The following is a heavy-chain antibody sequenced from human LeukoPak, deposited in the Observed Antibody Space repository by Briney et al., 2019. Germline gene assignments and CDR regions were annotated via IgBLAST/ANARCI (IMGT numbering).Heavy chain of an antibody. D-gene: IGHD3-10*01. Sequence: SETLSLTCAVYGGSFSGYYWSWIRQPPGKGLEWIGEINHSGSTNYNPSLKSRVTISVDTSKNQFSLKLSSVTAADTAVYYCAREVLWFGELLYVLDYWGQGTLVTVSS. CDR2: INHSGST. V-gene: IGHV4-34*01. CDR1: GGSFSGYY. CDR3: AREVLWFGELLYVLDY. J-gene: IGHJ4*02.